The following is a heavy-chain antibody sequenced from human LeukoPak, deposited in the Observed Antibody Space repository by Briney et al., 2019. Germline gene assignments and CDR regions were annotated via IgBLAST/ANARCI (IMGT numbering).Heavy chain of an antibody. V-gene: IGHV1-46*01. D-gene: IGHD2-21*02. J-gene: IGHJ4*02. CDR3: ARGRHILMVTVNFDY. CDR2: INPSGGDT. Sequence: ASVKVSCKASGYTFTSYYMHWVRQAPGQGLEWMGIINPSGGDTRYAQSFQGRVTMSGDTPTSTFYMELSSLRSEDTAVYYCARGRHILMVTVNFDYWGQGALVTVSS. CDR1: GYTFTSYY.